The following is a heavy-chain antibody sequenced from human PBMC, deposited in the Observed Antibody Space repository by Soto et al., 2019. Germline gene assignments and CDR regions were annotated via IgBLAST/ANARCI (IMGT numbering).Heavy chain of an antibody. CDR3: AKDLAD. Sequence: QVQLVESGGGVVQPGRSLRLSCAASGFTFSIYGMHWVRQTPGKGLEWVAVISFDGSNTYYADSVKGRFTISRDDSKNTLYLQLNSLRAEDTAVYYCAKDLADWGQGTLVTVSS. V-gene: IGHV3-30*18. CDR2: ISFDGSNT. CDR1: GFTFSIYG. J-gene: IGHJ4*02.